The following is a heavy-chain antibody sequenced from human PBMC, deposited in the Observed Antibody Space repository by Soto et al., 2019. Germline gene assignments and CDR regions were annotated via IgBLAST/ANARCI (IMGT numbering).Heavy chain of an antibody. Sequence: PSETLSLTCSDSGDYIHVGGYYWTWIRQRPGKGLEWMGYIYYTGKTYYNPSLESRLTMSVDRSKNQFSLRLTTVTAADTAVYFCGRDLTSNANCIDPWGQGTLVTVSS. V-gene: IGHV4-30-4*01. D-gene: IGHD2-2*01. CDR1: GDYIHVGGYY. CDR2: IYYTGKT. J-gene: IGHJ5*02. CDR3: GRDLTSNANCIDP.